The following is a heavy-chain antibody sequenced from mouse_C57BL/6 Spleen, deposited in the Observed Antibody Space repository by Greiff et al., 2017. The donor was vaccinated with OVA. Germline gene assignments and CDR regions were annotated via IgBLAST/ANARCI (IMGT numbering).Heavy chain of an antibody. V-gene: IGHV2-9-1*01. CDR2: IWPGGGT. CDR3: ARKEGPYAMDY. Sequence: VKLVESGPGLVAPSQSLSITCTVSGFSLTSYAISWVRQPPGKGLEWLGVIWPGGGTNYNSALKSRLSISKDNSKSQVFLKMNSLQTDDTARYYCARKEGPYAMDYWGQGTSVTVSS. J-gene: IGHJ4*01. CDR1: GFSLTSYA.